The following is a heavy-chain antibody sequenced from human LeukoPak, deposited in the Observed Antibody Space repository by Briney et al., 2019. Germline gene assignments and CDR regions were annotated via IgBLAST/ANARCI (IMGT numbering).Heavy chain of an antibody. CDR3: ARVGASESGWYYFDY. CDR2: INWNGGST. Sequence: GGSLRLSCAASGFTFDDYGMSWVRQAPGKGLEWVSGINWNGGSTGYADSVKGRFTISRDNAKNSLYLQMNSLRAEDTALYYCARVGASESGWYYFDYWGQGTLVTVSS. CDR1: GFTFDDYG. J-gene: IGHJ4*02. V-gene: IGHV3-20*04. D-gene: IGHD6-19*01.